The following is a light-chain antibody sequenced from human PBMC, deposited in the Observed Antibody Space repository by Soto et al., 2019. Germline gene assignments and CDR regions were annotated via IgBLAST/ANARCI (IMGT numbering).Light chain of an antibody. J-gene: IGLJ2*01. CDR2: EDN. Sequence: NFMLTQPHCVSESPGKTVTISCTRSSGSIASNYVQWYQQRPGSAPTTVIYEDNQRPSGVPDRFSGSIDSSSNSASLTISGLKSEDEADYYCQSYDSSNPVVFGGGTKLTVL. CDR1: SGSIASNY. V-gene: IGLV6-57*04. CDR3: QSYDSSNPVV.